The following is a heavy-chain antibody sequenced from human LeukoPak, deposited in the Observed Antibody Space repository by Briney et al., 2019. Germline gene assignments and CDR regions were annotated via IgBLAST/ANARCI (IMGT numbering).Heavy chain of an antibody. J-gene: IGHJ4*02. D-gene: IGHD4-17*01. V-gene: IGHV4-59*08. CDR3: AGQSGDYALWDY. CDR1: GGSISSYY. Sequence: PSETLSLTCTVSGGSISSYYWSWIRQPPGKGLEWIGCIYYSGSTNYNPSLKSRVTISVDTSKNQFSLKLSSVTAADTAVYYCAGQSGDYALWDYWGQGTLVTVSS. CDR2: IYYSGST.